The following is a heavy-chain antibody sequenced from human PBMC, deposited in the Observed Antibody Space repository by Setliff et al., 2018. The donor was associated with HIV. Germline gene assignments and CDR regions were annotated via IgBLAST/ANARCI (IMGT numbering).Heavy chain of an antibody. CDR2: VCHSGNT. J-gene: IGHJ4*02. CDR3: AKTSSGSDY. V-gene: IGHV4-38-2*02. Sequence: PSETPSLTCTVSGYSISSGYCWGWIRQPPGKGLEWIGSVCHSGNTYYNPSLENRVTISVDTSKNQISLRVTSVTAADTAVYYCAKTSSGSDYWGQGALVTVSS. D-gene: IGHD3-22*01. CDR1: GYSISSGYC.